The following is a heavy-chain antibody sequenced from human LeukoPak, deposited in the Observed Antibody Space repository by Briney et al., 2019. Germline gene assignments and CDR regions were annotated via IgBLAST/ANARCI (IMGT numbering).Heavy chain of an antibody. D-gene: IGHD5-12*01. CDR1: GFTFSTYA. Sequence: GGSLRLSCATSGFTFSTYAMHWVRQAPGKGLEWVAAISSDGNHKHFADSVRGRFTISRDNSKNTLFLQMNSLRPDDTAVYYCARDRLPPPGVYCFDPWGQGTLVTVSS. J-gene: IGHJ5*02. V-gene: IGHV3-30-3*01. CDR3: ARDRLPPPGVYCFDP. CDR2: ISSDGNHK.